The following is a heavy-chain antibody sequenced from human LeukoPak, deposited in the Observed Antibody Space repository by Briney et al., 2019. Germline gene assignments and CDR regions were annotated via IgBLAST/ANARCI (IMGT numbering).Heavy chain of an antibody. Sequence: GASVKVSCKASGYTFTGYFMHWVRQAPGQGLEWMGGIIPIFGIANYAQKFQDRVTITADKSTSTAYMEVSRLRSDDTAVYYCATSRNWNDLDFHHWGQGTLVTVSS. CDR2: IIPIFGIA. CDR1: GYTFTGYF. J-gene: IGHJ1*01. V-gene: IGHV1-69*10. CDR3: ATSRNWNDLDFHH. D-gene: IGHD1-1*01.